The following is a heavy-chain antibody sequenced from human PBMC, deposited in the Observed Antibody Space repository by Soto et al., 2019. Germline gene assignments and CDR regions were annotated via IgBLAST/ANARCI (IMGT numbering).Heavy chain of an antibody. Sequence: QVQLVESGGGVVQPGRSLRLSCAASGFTFSSYGMHWVRQAPGKGLERVAVISYDGSNKYYADSVKGRFTISRDNSKNALDLQMNSLSAEDTAVYYCAKGALGYCSSTSCYGDYWGQGTLVTVSS. J-gene: IGHJ4*02. CDR1: GFTFSSYG. V-gene: IGHV3-30*18. D-gene: IGHD2-2*01. CDR2: ISYDGSNK. CDR3: AKGALGYCSSTSCYGDY.